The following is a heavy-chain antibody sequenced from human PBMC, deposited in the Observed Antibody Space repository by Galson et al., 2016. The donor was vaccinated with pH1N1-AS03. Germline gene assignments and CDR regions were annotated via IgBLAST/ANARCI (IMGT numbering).Heavy chain of an antibody. J-gene: IGHJ3*02. Sequence: SLRLSSAASGFTFSSYSMNWVRQAPGKGLEWVSSISSSGNYKYYADSVKGRFTVSRDNAMNSLYLQMNSLRAEDTALYYCARSRSPDYYDSSTYRPDAFDIWGQGTMVTVSS. D-gene: IGHD3-22*01. CDR2: ISSSGNYK. CDR1: GFTFSSYS. V-gene: IGHV3-21*01. CDR3: ARSRSPDYYDSSTYRPDAFDI.